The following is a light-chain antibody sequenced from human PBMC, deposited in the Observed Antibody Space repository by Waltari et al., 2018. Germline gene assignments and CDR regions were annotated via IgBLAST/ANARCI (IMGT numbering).Light chain of an antibody. CDR1: SGSIETNY. CDR2: DDN. Sequence: KFMLTQPHSVSESPGKTVTISCTGSSGSIETNYVQWYQQRPGSAPRTVIYDDNQRPSGVPDRFSGSIDSSSNSASLTISGLKTEDEADYYCQSSDSSTGVVFGGGTKLTVL. V-gene: IGLV6-57*02. J-gene: IGLJ2*01. CDR3: QSSDSSTGVV.